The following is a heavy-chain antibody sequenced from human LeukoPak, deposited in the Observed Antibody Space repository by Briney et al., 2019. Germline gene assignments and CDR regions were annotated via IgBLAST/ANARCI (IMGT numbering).Heavy chain of an antibody. V-gene: IGHV3-23*01. CDR2: VRVSDGAR. D-gene: IGHD1-14*01. J-gene: IGHJ4*02. Sequence: GGSLRLSCVASGFPFPTYAMMWVRQAPGKGLEWVSSVRVSDGARFYADSVKGRFTTSRDNPKNTLFLQMNSLRAEDTAEYYCARGGGHHHFDYWGQGTLVTVSS. CDR3: ARGGGHHHFDY. CDR1: GFPFPTYA.